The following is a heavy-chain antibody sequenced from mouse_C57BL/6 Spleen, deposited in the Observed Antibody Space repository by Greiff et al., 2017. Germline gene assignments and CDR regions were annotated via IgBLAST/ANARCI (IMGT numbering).Heavy chain of an antibody. D-gene: IGHD2-2*01. CDR2: IDPANGNT. CDR1: GFNIKHTY. V-gene: IGHV14-3*01. J-gene: IGHJ4*01. Sequence: VQLKQSVAELVRPGASVKLSCTASGFNIKHTYMHWVQQRPEQCLEWIGRIDPANGNTTSAPKFQRQATLTADTSSNPAYLQLSSLTSEDAAIYYRAWIYYGNDEDAMDDGGQGTSVTGSS. CDR3: AWIYYGNDEDAMDD.